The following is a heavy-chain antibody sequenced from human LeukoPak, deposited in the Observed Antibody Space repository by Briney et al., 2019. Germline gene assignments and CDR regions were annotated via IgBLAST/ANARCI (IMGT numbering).Heavy chain of an antibody. V-gene: IGHV4-34*01. D-gene: IGHD2-15*01. J-gene: IGHJ4*02. CDR3: ARGRAGSGLVIN. Sequence: PLETLSLTCAVYGGSFSGYYWNWIRQPPGRGLEWIGEINHSGYTNYNPSLKSRVTISVDTSKNQFSLKVSSVTAADTAVYYCARGRAGSGLVINWGQGTLVTVSS. CDR2: INHSGYT. CDR1: GGSFSGYY.